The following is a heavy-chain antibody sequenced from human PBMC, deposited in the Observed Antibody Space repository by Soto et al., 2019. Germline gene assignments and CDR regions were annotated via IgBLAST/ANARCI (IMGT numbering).Heavy chain of an antibody. CDR1: GFTFSSYS. J-gene: IGHJ4*02. CDR2: ISSSSSYI. Sequence: GGSLRLSCAASGFTFSSYSLNWVRQAPGKGLEWVSSISSSSSYIYYADSVKGRFTISRDNAKNSLYLQMNSRGAEDTAVYDCARANDYDDRAFDYWGQGSLVTVSS. D-gene: IGHD4-17*01. CDR3: ARANDYDDRAFDY. V-gene: IGHV3-21*01.